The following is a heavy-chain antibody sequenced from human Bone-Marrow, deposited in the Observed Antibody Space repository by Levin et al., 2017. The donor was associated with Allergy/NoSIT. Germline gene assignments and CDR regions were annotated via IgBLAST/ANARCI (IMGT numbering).Heavy chain of an antibody. Sequence: SETLSLTCAVSGDSITSSDGWSWVRQPPGKGLEWIGEIWHSGSTYYNPSLKSGVTISGDKSKNNFYLKLSSVTAADTAVYFCAARYFTSGRRTRAFDLWGQGTMVTVSS. D-gene: IGHD1-1*01. J-gene: IGHJ3*01. V-gene: IGHV4-4*02. CDR2: IWHSGST. CDR3: AARYFTSGRRTRAFDL. CDR1: GDSITSSDG.